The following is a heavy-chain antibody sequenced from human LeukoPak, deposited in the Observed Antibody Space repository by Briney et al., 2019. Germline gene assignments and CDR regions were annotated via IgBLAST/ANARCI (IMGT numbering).Heavy chain of an antibody. D-gene: IGHD1-26*01. J-gene: IGHJ4*02. V-gene: IGHV3-74*01. CDR3: AKIAETSGSYGQGFDY. Sequence: GGSLRLSCAASGFTFSSYWMHWVRQTPGKGLIYISRINNDGSSANYADSVRGRFTISRDNAENTLYLQMNSLRAEDTAVYYCAKIAETSGSYGQGFDYWGQGTLVTASS. CDR2: INNDGSSA. CDR1: GFTFSSYW.